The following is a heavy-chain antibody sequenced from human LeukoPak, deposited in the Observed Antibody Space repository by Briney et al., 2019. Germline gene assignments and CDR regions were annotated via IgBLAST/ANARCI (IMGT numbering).Heavy chain of an antibody. CDR2: IYPGDSDT. CDR3: ARGPVTPPYIDH. V-gene: IGHV5-51*01. D-gene: IGHD4-17*01. CDR1: GDIFTTYW. Sequence: GESLKISCKTSGDIFTTYWIGWVRQMPGKGLEWMGIIYPGDSDTRYSPSFQGQVTISADKSISTAYLQWSTLKASDTAMYYCARGPVTPPYIDHWGQGTLVTVSS. J-gene: IGHJ4*02.